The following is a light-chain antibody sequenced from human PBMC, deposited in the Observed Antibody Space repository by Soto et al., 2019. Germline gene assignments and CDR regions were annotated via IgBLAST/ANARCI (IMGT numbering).Light chain of an antibody. J-gene: IGLJ1*01. CDR3: SSYTSSSPYV. CDR1: SSDVGGYDY. V-gene: IGLV2-14*01. CDR2: EVS. Sequence: QSALTQPASVSGSPGQSVTISCTGTSSDVGGYDYVSWYQHHPGKAPKLMIYEVSNRPSGVSNRFSGSKSGNTASLTISGLQAEDEADYYCSSYTSSSPYVFGTGTKSPS.